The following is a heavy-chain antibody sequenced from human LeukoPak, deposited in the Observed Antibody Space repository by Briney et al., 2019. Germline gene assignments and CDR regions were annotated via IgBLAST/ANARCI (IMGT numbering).Heavy chain of an antibody. CDR1: GFTFSNYA. D-gene: IGHD3-9*01. J-gene: IGHJ4*02. CDR2: ITGSGGNT. Sequence: GGSLRLCCAASGFTFSNYAMSWVRQAAGKGLEWVSAITGSGGNTYYADPVKGRFTISRDNSKNTVFLQMNSLRAEDTAVYYCAKWGDYDVLTGYYVSDYWGQGTLVTVSS. V-gene: IGHV3-23*01. CDR3: AKWGDYDVLTGYYVSDY.